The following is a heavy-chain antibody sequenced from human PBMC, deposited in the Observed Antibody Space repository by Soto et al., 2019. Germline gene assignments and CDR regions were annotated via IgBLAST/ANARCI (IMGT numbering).Heavy chain of an antibody. D-gene: IGHD1-1*01. CDR3: ARDPGTVRWFDP. V-gene: IGHV1-69*13. CDR1: GGTFSSYA. J-gene: IGHJ5*02. Sequence: SVKVSCKASGGTFSSYAISWVRQAPGQGLEWMGGIIPIFGTANYAQKFQGRVTITADESTSTAYMELSSLRSEDTAVYYCARDPGTVRWFDPWGQGTLVTVSS. CDR2: IIPIFGTA.